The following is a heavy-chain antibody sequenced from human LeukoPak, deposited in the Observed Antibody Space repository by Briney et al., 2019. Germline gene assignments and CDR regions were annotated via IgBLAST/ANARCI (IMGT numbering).Heavy chain of an antibody. D-gene: IGHD5-12*01. CDR3: ASTDSGYDLYFDY. CDR1: GGSISSSNW. CDR2: IYHSGST. Sequence: SETLSLTCAVSGGSISSSNWWRWVRQPPGKGLEWIGEIYHSGSTNYNPSLKSRVTISVDKSKNQFSLKLSSVTAADTAVYYCASTDSGYDLYFDYWGQGTLVTVSS. V-gene: IGHV4-4*02. J-gene: IGHJ4*02.